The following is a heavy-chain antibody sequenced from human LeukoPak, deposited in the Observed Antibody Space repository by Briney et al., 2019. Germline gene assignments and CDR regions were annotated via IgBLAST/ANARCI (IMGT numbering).Heavy chain of an antibody. V-gene: IGHV3-23*01. Sequence: QSGGSLRLSCAASEFTFSIYSMSWVRQAPGKGLEWVSSITSRGEDTWYAGSVKGRFTISRDNSKNTLYLQMNSLRAEDTAAYYCTRDRPNYYGSDGHYYRRNGDYWGQGTLVTVSS. D-gene: IGHD3-22*01. CDR1: EFTFSIYS. CDR3: TRDRPNYYGSDGHYYRRNGDY. J-gene: IGHJ4*02. CDR2: ITSRGEDT.